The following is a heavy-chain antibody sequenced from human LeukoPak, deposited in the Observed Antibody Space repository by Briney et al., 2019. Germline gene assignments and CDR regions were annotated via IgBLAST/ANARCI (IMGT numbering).Heavy chain of an antibody. J-gene: IGHJ4*02. CDR1: GFTFSSYG. CDR2: IRYDGSNK. Sequence: GGSLRLSCAASGFTFSSYGMHWVRQAPGKGLEWVPFIRYDGSNKYYADSVKGRFTISRDNSKNTLYLQMNSLRAEDTAVYYCAKDPYSNSGSHFDYWGQGTLVTVSS. V-gene: IGHV3-30*02. CDR3: AKDPYSNSGSHFDY. D-gene: IGHD6-13*01.